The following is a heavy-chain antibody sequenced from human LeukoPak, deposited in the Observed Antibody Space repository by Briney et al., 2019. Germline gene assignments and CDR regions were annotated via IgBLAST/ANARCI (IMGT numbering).Heavy chain of an antibody. Sequence: SQTLSLTCTASGGSISSGDYYWSWIRQPPGKGLEWIGYIYYSGSTYYNPSLKSRVTISVDTSKNQFSLRLSSVTAADTAVYYCASGARLVLFRGGFDPWGQGTLVTVSS. J-gene: IGHJ5*02. CDR1: GGSISSGDYY. CDR3: ASGARLVLFRGGFDP. V-gene: IGHV4-30-4*01. CDR2: IYYSGST. D-gene: IGHD6-19*01.